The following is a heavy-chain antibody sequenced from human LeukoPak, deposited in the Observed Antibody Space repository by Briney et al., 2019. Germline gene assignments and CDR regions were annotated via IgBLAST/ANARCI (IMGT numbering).Heavy chain of an antibody. Sequence: PGGSLRLSCAASGFTFSSYAMSWVRQAPGKGLEWVSAISGSGGSTYYADSVKGRFTISRDNSKNTLYLQMNSLRAEDTAVYYCAKDWDRTQAVAGTWWGVGGVHYYFDYWGQGTLVTVSS. CDR1: GFTFSSYA. V-gene: IGHV3-23*01. J-gene: IGHJ4*02. CDR2: ISGSGGST. D-gene: IGHD6-19*01. CDR3: AKDWDRTQAVAGTWWGVGGVHYYFDY.